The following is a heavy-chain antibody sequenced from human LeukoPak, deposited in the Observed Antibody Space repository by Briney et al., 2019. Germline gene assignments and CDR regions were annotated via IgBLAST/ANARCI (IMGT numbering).Heavy chain of an antibody. CDR3: ARALHYYDSSALSY. Sequence: GGSLRLSCAASGFTFSSYAMSWVRQAPGKGLEWVAVISYDGSNKYYADSVKGRFTISRDNSKNTLYLQMNSLRAEDTAVYYCARALHYYDSSALSYWGQGTLVTVSS. J-gene: IGHJ4*02. CDR1: GFTFSSYA. CDR2: ISYDGSNK. V-gene: IGHV3-30-3*01. D-gene: IGHD3-22*01.